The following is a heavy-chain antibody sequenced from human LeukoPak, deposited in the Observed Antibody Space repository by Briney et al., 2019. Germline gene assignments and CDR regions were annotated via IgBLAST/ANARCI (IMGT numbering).Heavy chain of an antibody. Sequence: SVKVSCKASGGTFSSYAISWVRQAPGQGLEWMGGISPIFGTANYAQKFQGRVTITTDESTSTAYMELSSLRSEDTAVYYCARAAYSYGSLYYYYYYMDVWGKGTTVTVSS. CDR1: GGTFSSYA. V-gene: IGHV1-69*05. CDR3: ARAAYSYGSLYYYYYYMDV. CDR2: ISPIFGTA. J-gene: IGHJ6*03. D-gene: IGHD5-18*01.